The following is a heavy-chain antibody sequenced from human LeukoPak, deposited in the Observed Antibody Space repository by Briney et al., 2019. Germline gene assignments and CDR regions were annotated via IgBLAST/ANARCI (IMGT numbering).Heavy chain of an antibody. D-gene: IGHD3-3*01. CDR2: IYHSGST. CDR1: GGSISSGGYY. Sequence: SETLSLTCTVSGGSISSGGYYWSWIRQPPGKGLEWIGYIYHSGSTHYNPSLKSRVTISVDRSKNQFSLKLSSVTAADTAVYYCARDRSGYLDHWGQGIRVTVSS. V-gene: IGHV4-30-2*01. J-gene: IGHJ4*02. CDR3: ARDRSGYLDH.